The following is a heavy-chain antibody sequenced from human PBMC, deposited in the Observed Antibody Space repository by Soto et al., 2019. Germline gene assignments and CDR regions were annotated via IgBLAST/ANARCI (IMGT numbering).Heavy chain of an antibody. J-gene: IGHJ4*02. CDR1: GYTFTNYY. Sequence: ASVKVSCKASGYTFTNYYMHWLRQAPEQGLEWMGIINPSGGGTSYAQKFQGRATMTRDTSTSTVYMELSRLRAEDTAVFYCVRDSNRRSDYWGQGTLVTVSS. V-gene: IGHV1-46*01. CDR2: INPSGGGT. CDR3: VRDSNRRSDY.